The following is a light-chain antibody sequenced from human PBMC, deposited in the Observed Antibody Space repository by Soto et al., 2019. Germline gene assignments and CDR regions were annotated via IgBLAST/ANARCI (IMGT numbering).Light chain of an antibody. J-gene: IGKJ4*01. CDR1: QSVSSY. CDR2: DAS. Sequence: EIVLTQSPATLSSSPGERATLSCRASQSVSSYLAWYQQKPGQAPRLLIYDASNRATGIPARISGSGSGTDFTIPISSLEPEDFVVSYYQQRSNSRFTFGEGTKVEIK. V-gene: IGKV3-11*01. CDR3: QQRSNSRFT.